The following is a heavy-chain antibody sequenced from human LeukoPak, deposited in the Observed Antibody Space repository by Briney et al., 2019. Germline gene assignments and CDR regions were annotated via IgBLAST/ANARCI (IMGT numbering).Heavy chain of an antibody. J-gene: IGHJ6*03. Sequence: SETLSLTCTVSGGSIGTYYWSWVRQSPGKGLGWIGYIYVTGTRYNPYLQSRVTISVDRSRNQFFLKMSSVTAADTAVYYCARHIGGGIEDMDVWGKGTKVIVSS. CDR2: IYVTGT. CDR3: ARHIGGGIEDMDV. D-gene: IGHD3-16*02. CDR1: GGSIGTYY. V-gene: IGHV4-59*08.